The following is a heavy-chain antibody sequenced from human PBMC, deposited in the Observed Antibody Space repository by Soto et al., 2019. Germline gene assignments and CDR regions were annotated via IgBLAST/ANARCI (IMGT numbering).Heavy chain of an antibody. D-gene: IGHD1-26*01. Sequence: QVQLQESGPGLVKPSETLSLTCTVSGGSISSYYWNWIRQPPGKGLEWIGYIYYSGSTNYNPSLKLRVTISVDTSKNHFTLKLVSVTAADTAVYYCARRWGGVFDICGQGTMVTVS. CDR2: IYYSGST. J-gene: IGHJ3*02. V-gene: IGHV4-59*08. CDR1: GGSISSYY. CDR3: ARRWGGVFDI.